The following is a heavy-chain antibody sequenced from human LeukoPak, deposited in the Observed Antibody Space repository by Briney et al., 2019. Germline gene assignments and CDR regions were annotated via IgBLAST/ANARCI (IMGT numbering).Heavy chain of an antibody. CDR1: GGTFSSYA. D-gene: IGHD4-11*01. CDR2: IIPIFGTA. J-gene: IGHJ4*02. CDR3: ARGLPSGPVDSNSYFGY. Sequence: SVTVSCKASGGTFSSYAISWVRQAPGQGLEWMGGIIPIFGTANYAQKFQGRVTITADESTSTAYMELSSLRSEDTAVYYCARGLPSGPVDSNSYFGYWGQGTLVTVSS. V-gene: IGHV1-69*13.